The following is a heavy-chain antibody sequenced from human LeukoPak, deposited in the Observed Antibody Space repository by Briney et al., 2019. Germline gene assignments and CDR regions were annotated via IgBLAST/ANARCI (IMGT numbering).Heavy chain of an antibody. CDR1: GFTFSNYA. D-gene: IGHD3-3*01. CDR2: INRSGGGT. Sequence: PGGSLRLSCVASGFTFSNYAMTWVRQAPGKGLEWVSTINRSGGGTFYAASVKGRFSISRDNSKTTIYLHMNGLRGEDTAIYYCVRDWGYDLWNSYSYGMDVWGQGTTVAVSS. CDR3: VRDWGYDLWNSYSYGMDV. V-gene: IGHV3-23*01. J-gene: IGHJ6*02.